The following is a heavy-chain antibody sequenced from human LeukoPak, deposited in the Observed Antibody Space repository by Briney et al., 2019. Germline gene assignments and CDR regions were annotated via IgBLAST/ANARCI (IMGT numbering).Heavy chain of an antibody. J-gene: IGHJ5*02. CDR3: ARLRDWFDP. Sequence: PSETLSLTCTVSGGSISSHYWSWIRQPPGKGLEWIGYIYYSGSSNFNPSLKSRVTMSVDTSKNQFSLKLSSVTAADTAVYYCARLRDWFDPWGQGTLVTVSS. CDR1: GGSISSHY. V-gene: IGHV4-59*11. CDR2: IYYSGSS.